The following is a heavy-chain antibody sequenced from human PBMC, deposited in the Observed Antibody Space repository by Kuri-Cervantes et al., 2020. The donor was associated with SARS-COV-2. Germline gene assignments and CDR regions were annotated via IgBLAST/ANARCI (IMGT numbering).Heavy chain of an antibody. V-gene: IGHV3-23*01. CDR2: ISGSGGST. CDR3: AKAYTRSYYYYMDV. Sequence: GESLKISCAASGFTFSSYSMNWVRQAPGKGLEWVSAISGSGGSTYYADSVKGRFTISRDNSKNTLYLQMNSLRAEDTAVYYCAKAYTRSYYYYMDVWGKGTTVTVSS. D-gene: IGHD1-14*01. CDR1: GFTFSSYS. J-gene: IGHJ6*03.